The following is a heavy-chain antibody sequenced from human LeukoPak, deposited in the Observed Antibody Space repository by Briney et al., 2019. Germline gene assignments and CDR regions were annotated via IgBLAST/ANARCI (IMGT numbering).Heavy chain of an antibody. Sequence: SETLSLTCAVYGGSFSGYYWSWIRQPPGKGLEWIGEINHSGSTNYNPSLKSRVTISVDTSKNRFSLKLSSVTAADTAVYYCARGSKVWDIDYWGQGTLVTVSS. D-gene: IGHD1-20*01. V-gene: IGHV4-34*01. CDR2: INHSGST. CDR3: ARGSKVWDIDY. J-gene: IGHJ4*02. CDR1: GGSFSGYY.